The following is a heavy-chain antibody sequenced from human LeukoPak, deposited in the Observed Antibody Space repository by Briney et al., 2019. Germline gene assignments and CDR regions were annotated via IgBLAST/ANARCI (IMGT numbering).Heavy chain of an antibody. D-gene: IGHD1-26*01. Sequence: PGGSLRLSCAASGFTFSSYGMHWVRQAPGKGLEWVAFIRYDGSNKYYADSVKGRFTTSRDNSKDTLYLQMNSLRAEDTAVYYCAKDHSGSYDYWGQGTLVTVSS. CDR1: GFTFSSYG. CDR3: AKDHSGSYDY. J-gene: IGHJ4*02. V-gene: IGHV3-30*02. CDR2: IRYDGSNK.